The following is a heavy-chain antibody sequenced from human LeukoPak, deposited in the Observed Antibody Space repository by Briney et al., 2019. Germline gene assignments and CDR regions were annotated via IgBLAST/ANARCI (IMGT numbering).Heavy chain of an antibody. CDR3: ARDHGRYCSGGSCYFGGFFEY. CDR2: IKVDGSEK. V-gene: IGHV3-7*03. CDR1: GFTFSNFW. D-gene: IGHD2-15*01. J-gene: IGHJ4*02. Sequence: PGGSLRLSCAASGFTFSNFWMSWVRQAPGKGLEWVANIKVDGSEKYYVDSVKGRFTISRDNAENSLYLQMNSLRAEDTAVYYCARDHGRYCSGGSCYFGGFFEYWGQGTLGTVSS.